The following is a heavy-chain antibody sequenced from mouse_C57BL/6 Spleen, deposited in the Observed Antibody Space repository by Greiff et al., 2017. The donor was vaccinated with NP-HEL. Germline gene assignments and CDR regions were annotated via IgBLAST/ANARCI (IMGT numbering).Heavy chain of an antibody. V-gene: IGHV1-82*01. D-gene: IGHD2-1*01. CDR1: GYAFSSSW. CDR2: IYPGDGDT. CDR3: ARWVNYYAMDY. J-gene: IGHJ4*01. Sequence: QVQLQQSGPELVKPGASVKISCKASGYAFSSSWMNWVKQRPGKGLEWIGRIYPGDGDTNYNGKFKGTATLTADKSSSTAYMQLSSLTSEDSAVYFGARWVNYYAMDYWGQGTSVTVSS.